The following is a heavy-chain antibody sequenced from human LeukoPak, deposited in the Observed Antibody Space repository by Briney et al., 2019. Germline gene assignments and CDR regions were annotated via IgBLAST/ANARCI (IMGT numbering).Heavy chain of an antibody. CDR3: GHRRGGYNWNHGDFDY. CDR1: GFSLGTSGVG. V-gene: IGHV2-5*02. D-gene: IGHD1-14*01. J-gene: IGHJ4*02. Sequence: SGPTLVNPTETLTLTCSFSGFSLGTSGVGVGWIRQSPGKALEWLALMYWDDDKRYSPSLRNRLTIIKDTSKNQVVLIMINMDTVDTGTYYCGHRRGGYNWNHGDFDYWGQGTLVTVSS. CDR2: MYWDDDK.